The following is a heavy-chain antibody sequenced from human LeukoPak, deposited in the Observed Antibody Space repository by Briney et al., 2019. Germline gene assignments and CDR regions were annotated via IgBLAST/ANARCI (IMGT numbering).Heavy chain of an antibody. CDR2: IRFDGSNK. D-gene: IGHD3-22*01. J-gene: IGHJ4*02. Sequence: GGSLRLSCAASGFTFSRYGMHWVRQAPGKGLEWVAFIRFDGSNKYYADSVKGRFTISRDNSKSTLFLQMNSLRDEDTAVYYCAKHLLRDYDSRRNFDYWGQGTLVTVSS. CDR3: AKHLLRDYDSRRNFDY. CDR1: GFTFSRYG. V-gene: IGHV3-30*02.